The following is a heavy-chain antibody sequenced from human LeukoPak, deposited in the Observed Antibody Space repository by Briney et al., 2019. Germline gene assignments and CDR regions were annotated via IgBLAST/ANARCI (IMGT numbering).Heavy chain of an antibody. J-gene: IGHJ6*03. D-gene: IGHD6-6*01. V-gene: IGHV4-39*07. Sequence: PSETLSLTCTVSGGSISSSSYYWGWIRQPPGKGLEWIGSIYYSGSTNYNPSLKSRVTISVDTSKNQFSLKLSSVTAADTAVYYCARVRQLVGIYYYYYYMDVWGKGTTVTVSS. CDR3: ARVRQLVGIYYYYYYMDV. CDR2: IYYSGST. CDR1: GGSISSSSYY.